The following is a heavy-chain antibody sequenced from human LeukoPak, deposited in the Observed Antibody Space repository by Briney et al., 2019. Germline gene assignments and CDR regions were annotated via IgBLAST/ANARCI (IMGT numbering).Heavy chain of an antibody. CDR1: GYTFTGYY. CDR3: ARDPPIGGADVFDI. Sequence: ASVKVSCKAAGYTFTGYYMHWVRQAPGQGLEWMGWIDPNSGGTNYAQKFQGRVTMTRDTSISTAYMELSRLTSDDTAVYYCARDPPIGGADVFDIWGQGTMVTVSS. J-gene: IGHJ3*02. V-gene: IGHV1-2*02. D-gene: IGHD3-10*01. CDR2: IDPNSGGT.